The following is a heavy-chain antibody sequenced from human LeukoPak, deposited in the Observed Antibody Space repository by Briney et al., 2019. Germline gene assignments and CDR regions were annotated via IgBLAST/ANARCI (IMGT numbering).Heavy chain of an antibody. CDR2: INPNSGGT. J-gene: IGHJ3*02. Sequence: ASVKVSCKASGYTFTGYYKHWVRQAPGQGLEWMGRINPNSGGTNYAQKFQGRVTMTRDTSISTAYMELSRLRSDDTAVYYCARVKRLWFGELLSNDAFDIWGQGTMVTVSS. CDR1: GYTFTGYY. CDR3: ARVKRLWFGELLSNDAFDI. D-gene: IGHD3-10*01. V-gene: IGHV1-2*06.